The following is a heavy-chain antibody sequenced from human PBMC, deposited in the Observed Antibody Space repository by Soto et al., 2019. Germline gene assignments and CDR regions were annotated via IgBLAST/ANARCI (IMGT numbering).Heavy chain of an antibody. J-gene: IGHJ4*02. Sequence: ASVKVSCKVSGYSLTELSMHWVRQASGKGLEWMGGLDPDNDETIYAQKFQGRVTMTEDTSADTAYMELSSLRSEDTAVYYCARSWILGYCSGGSCYSIDYFDYWGQGTLSPSPQ. CDR2: LDPDNDET. CDR1: GYSLTELS. CDR3: ARSWILGYCSGGSCYSIDYFDY. V-gene: IGHV1-24*01. D-gene: IGHD2-15*01.